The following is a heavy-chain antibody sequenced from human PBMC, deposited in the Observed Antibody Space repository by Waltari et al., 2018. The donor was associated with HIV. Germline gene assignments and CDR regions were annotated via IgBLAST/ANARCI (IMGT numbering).Heavy chain of an antibody. D-gene: IGHD6-19*01. Sequence: EVQLVESGGGLVQPGGSLRLSCAASGFTFSYYWMTWVRQAPGKGLEWVANIKQSSNEKYYVDSVRVRFTISSDNAKNLVFLQMRSLRVEDTAVYYCARDDSGWYGATVDYWGQGTVVTVSS. J-gene: IGHJ4*02. V-gene: IGHV3-7*01. CDR2: IKQSSNEK. CDR3: ARDDSGWYGATVDY. CDR1: GFTFSYYW.